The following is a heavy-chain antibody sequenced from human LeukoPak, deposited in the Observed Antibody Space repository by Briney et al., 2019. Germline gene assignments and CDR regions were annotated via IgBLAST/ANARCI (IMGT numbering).Heavy chain of an antibody. V-gene: IGHV3-23*01. Sequence: PGGSLRLSCAASGFTFSSYAMSWVRQAPGKGLEWVSAISGSGDDTYYADSVKGRLTISRDNSKNTLYLQMNSLRAEDTAVYYCARETLHYYGSGSYYGQGFDYWGQGTLVTVSS. CDR3: ARETLHYYGSGSYYGQGFDY. CDR1: GFTFSSYA. CDR2: ISGSGDDT. J-gene: IGHJ4*02. D-gene: IGHD3-10*01.